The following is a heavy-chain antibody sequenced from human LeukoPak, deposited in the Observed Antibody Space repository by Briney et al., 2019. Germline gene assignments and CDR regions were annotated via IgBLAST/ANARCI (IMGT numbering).Heavy chain of an antibody. CDR2: IRYDGSNK. CDR1: GFTFSSCG. J-gene: IGHJ4*02. CDR3: AKDRTYYYDSSGYPNRGFDY. V-gene: IGHV3-30*02. D-gene: IGHD3-22*01. Sequence: GGSLRLSCAASGFTFSSCGMHRVRQAPGKGLEWVAFIRYDGSNKYYADSVKGRFTISRDNSKNTLYLQMNSLRAEDTAVYYCAKDRTYYYDSSGYPNRGFDYWGQGTLVTVSS.